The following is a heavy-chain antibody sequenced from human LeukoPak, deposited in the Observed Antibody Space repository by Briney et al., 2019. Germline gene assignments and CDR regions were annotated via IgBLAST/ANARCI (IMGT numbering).Heavy chain of an antibody. CDR2: VYYNGNT. Sequence: SETLSLTCTVSGGSISSSGSYWAWIRQPPGKGLGWIANVYYNGNTYYNSSLKSRVTISVDTSKNQFSLKLSSVTAADTAVYYCARGRGRWLQLYYFDYWGQGTLVTVSS. CDR3: ARGRGRWLQLYYFDY. D-gene: IGHD5-24*01. V-gene: IGHV4-39*07. CDR1: GGSISSSGSY. J-gene: IGHJ4*02.